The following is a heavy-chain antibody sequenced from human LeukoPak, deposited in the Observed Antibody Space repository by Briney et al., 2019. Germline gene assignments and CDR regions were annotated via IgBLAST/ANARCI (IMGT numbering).Heavy chain of an antibody. J-gene: IGHJ4*02. Sequence: GGSLRLSCASSGFTFGDYVMSWVRQAPGKGLEWVSSISSSSSYIYYADSVKGRFTISRDNAKNSLYLQMNSLRAEDTAVYYCARDLLGYCSSTSCYDRGGLDYWGQGTLVTVSS. CDR2: ISSSSSYI. CDR1: GFTFGDYV. V-gene: IGHV3-21*01. D-gene: IGHD2-2*01. CDR3: ARDLLGYCSSTSCYDRGGLDY.